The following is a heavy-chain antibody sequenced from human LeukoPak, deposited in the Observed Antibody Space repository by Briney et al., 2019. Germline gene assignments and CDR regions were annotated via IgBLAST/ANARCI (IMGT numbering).Heavy chain of an antibody. CDR1: GFTFSSYW. Sequence: GGSLRLSCAASGFTFSSYWMHWVRQAPGKGLVWLSRIKSDGRSTSYADSVKGRITISRDNTKSTLYLQMNGLRAEDTAVYYCARDNGDYVSVDYWGQGTLVTVSS. CDR2: IKSDGRST. J-gene: IGHJ4*02. CDR3: ARDNGDYVSVDY. V-gene: IGHV3-74*01. D-gene: IGHD4-17*01.